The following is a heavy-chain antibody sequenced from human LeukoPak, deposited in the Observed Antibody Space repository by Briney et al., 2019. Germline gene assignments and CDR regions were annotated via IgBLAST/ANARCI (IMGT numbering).Heavy chain of an antibody. CDR3: ARDSAVLGAFDI. CDR1: GFTFSSYA. Sequence: PGGSLRLSCAASGFTFSSYAMSWVRQAPGKGLEWVSVIYSGGSTYYADSVKGRFTISRDNSKNTLYLQMNSLRAEDTAVYYCARDSAVLGAFDIWGQGTMVTVSS. CDR2: IYSGGST. J-gene: IGHJ3*02. D-gene: IGHD6-25*01. V-gene: IGHV3-53*01.